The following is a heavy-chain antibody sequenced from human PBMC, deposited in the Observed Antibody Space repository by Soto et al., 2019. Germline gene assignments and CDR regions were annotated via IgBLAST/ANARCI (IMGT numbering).Heavy chain of an antibody. CDR1: GFTFSNAW. CDR3: TPAIPFGGYDY. J-gene: IGHJ4*02. CDR2: IKSKTDGGAT. V-gene: IGHV3-15*07. D-gene: IGHD3-16*01. Sequence: GGSLRLSCAASGFTFSNAWMNWVRQAPGKGLEWVGRIKSKTDGGATDYAAPVKGRFTISRDDSKNTLYLQMNSLKTEDTAVYYCTPAIPFGGYDYWGQGTLVTVSS.